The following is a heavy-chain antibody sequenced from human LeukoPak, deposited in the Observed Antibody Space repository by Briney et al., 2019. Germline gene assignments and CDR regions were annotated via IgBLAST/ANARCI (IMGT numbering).Heavy chain of an antibody. Sequence: EASVKVSCKASGYTFTSYDINWVRQATGQGLEWMGWMNPNSGNTGYAQKFQGRVTITRNTSISTAYMELSSLRSEDTAVYYCARAPPYPGYHYYGMDVWGQRTTVTVSS. CDR1: GYTFTSYD. CDR2: MNPNSGNT. J-gene: IGHJ6*02. V-gene: IGHV1-8*01. CDR3: ARAPPYPGYHYYGMDV. D-gene: IGHD3-10*01.